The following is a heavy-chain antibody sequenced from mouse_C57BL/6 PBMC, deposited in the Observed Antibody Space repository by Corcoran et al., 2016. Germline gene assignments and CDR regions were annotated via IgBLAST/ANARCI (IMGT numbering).Heavy chain of an antibody. CDR1: GYTFTDYY. Sequence: EVQLQQSGPELVKPGASVKISCKASGYTFTDYYMNWVKQSHGKSLEWIGDINPNNGGTSYNQKFKGKATFTVDKSSSTAYMELRCLPCEDSVVYDCARTITTVPHWYFDVWGTGTTVTVSA. CDR2: INPNNGGT. D-gene: IGHD1-1*01. V-gene: IGHV1-26*01. CDR3: ARTITTVPHWYFDV. J-gene: IGHJ1*03.